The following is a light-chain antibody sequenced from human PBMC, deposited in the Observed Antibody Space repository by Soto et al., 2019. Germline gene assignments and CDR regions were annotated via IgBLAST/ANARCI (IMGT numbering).Light chain of an antibody. J-gene: IGKJ1*01. CDR3: QQYGSSPLT. CDR2: AAS. Sequence: SALTQSPGILFLSPGERATLSCRASQSVSSKYLAWYQQKPGQAPRLVIYAASTRETGVPDRFSVSGSGTDFTLTISRLETEDVAVYYGQQYGSSPLTFGQGTKVDIK. V-gene: IGKV3-20*01. CDR1: QSVSSKY.